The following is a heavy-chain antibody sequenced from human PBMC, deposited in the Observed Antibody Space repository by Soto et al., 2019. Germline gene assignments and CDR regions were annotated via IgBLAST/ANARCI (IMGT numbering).Heavy chain of an antibody. V-gene: IGHV1-69*01. J-gene: IGHJ6*02. CDR2: IIPIFGTA. CDR3: ASLKWGGYSCGYDYYYGMDV. Sequence: QVQLVQSGAEVKKPGSSVKVSCKASGGTFSSYAISWVRQAPGQGLEWMGGIIPIFGTANYAQKFQGRVTITADESTSTAYMELSSLRSEDTAVYYCASLKWGGYSCGYDYYYGMDVWGQGTTVTVSS. D-gene: IGHD5-18*01. CDR1: GGTFSSYA.